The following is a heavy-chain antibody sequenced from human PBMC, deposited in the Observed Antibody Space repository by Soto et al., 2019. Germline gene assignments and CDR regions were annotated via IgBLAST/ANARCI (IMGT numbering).Heavy chain of an antibody. CDR3: ARQGSINWCAS. J-gene: IGHJ5*01. Sequence: MPGKGLEWMGIIYPGDSDTRYSPSFQGQVTISADKSISTAYLQWSSLKASDTAMYYCARQGSINWCASRGHGTLVPVSS. D-gene: IGHD3-9*01. V-gene: IGHV5-51*01. CDR2: IYPGDSDT.